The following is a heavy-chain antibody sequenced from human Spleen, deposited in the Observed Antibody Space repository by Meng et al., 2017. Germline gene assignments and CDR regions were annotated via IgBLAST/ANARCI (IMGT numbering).Heavy chain of an antibody. Sequence: GGSLRLSCVGSGFTFSSNGMYWVRQAPGKGLEWVAVIWYDGSHRDYADSVKGRFTISRDNSKNTLYLQMNSLRAEDTAVYYCARDHYSSGSYYFDYWGQGTLVTVSS. CDR2: IWYDGSHR. J-gene: IGHJ4*02. V-gene: IGHV3-33*01. D-gene: IGHD6-19*01. CDR3: ARDHYSSGSYYFDY. CDR1: GFTFSSNG.